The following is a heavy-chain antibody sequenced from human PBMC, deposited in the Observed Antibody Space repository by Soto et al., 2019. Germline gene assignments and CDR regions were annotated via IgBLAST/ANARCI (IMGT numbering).Heavy chain of an antibody. D-gene: IGHD1-26*01. V-gene: IGHV1-69*08. J-gene: IGHJ3*02. Sequence: QVQLVQSGAEVKKPGSSVKVSCKASGGTFSSYTISWVRQAPGQGLEWMGRIIPILGIANYAQKFQGRVTITADXXTXTXXMELRRLRSEDTAVYYCARDPEVEYSWSYIDAFDIWGQGTMVTVSS. CDR3: ARDPEVEYSWSYIDAFDI. CDR2: IIPILGIA. CDR1: GGTFSSYT.